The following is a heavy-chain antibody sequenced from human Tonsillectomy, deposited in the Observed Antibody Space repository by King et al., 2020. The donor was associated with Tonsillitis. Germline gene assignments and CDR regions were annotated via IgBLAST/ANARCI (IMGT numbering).Heavy chain of an antibody. J-gene: IGHJ6*02. Sequence: VTLQESGPALVKPPQTLTLTCTFSGFSLSTSGMCVSWIRQPPGKALEWLARIDWDDDKYYSTSLKTRLTISKDTSKNQVVLTMTNMDPVDTATYYCARIRAGIAVAGGYYYYGMDVWGQGTTVTVSS. CDR3: ARIRAGIAVAGGYYYYGMDV. V-gene: IGHV2-70*11. D-gene: IGHD6-19*01. CDR1: GFSLSTSGMC. CDR2: IDWDDDK.